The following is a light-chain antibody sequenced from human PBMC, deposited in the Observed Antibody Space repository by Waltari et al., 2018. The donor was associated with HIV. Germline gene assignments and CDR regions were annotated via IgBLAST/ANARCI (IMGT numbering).Light chain of an antibody. V-gene: IGLV2-14*03. Sequence: AVTQPASVSGLPGQSTTISCTGGDSDFGLYNFVSWYQQHSGKPPRLILYDVDSRASGVSDRFSASMSGNTASLTIAGLRAEDEAHYYCASFTGDSTVMFGGGTEVTVL. CDR1: DSDFGLYNF. CDR3: ASFTGDSTVM. CDR2: DVD. J-gene: IGLJ3*02.